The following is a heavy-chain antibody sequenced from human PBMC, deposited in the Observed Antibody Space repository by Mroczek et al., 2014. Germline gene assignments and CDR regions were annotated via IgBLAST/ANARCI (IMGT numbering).Heavy chain of an antibody. CDR2: INPSGGST. CDR3: ARFGGYGSGNSPQFDP. CDR1: DTPSPAT. V-gene: IGHV1-46*01. Sequence: GGEVRRPGPSVKVPARHLDTPSPATICTGCDRPLDKGVEWMGIINPSGGSTSYAQKFQGRVTMTRDTSTSTVYMELSSLRSEDTAVYYCARFGGYGSGNSPQFDPWGQGTLVTVSS. J-gene: IGHJ5*02. D-gene: IGHD3-10*01.